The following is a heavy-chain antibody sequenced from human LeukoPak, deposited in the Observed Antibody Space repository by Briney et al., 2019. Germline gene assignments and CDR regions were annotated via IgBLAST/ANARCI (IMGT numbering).Heavy chain of an antibody. Sequence: PSETLSLTCTVSGGSISSYYWSWIRQPAGKGLEWIGRIYITGSTNYNPSLKGRVTMSVDTSKNQFSLKLSSVTAADTAVYYCAREVLAASPYFDYWGQGTLVTVSS. CDR2: IYITGST. CDR3: AREVLAASPYFDY. V-gene: IGHV4-4*07. CDR1: GGSISSYY. D-gene: IGHD3-3*01. J-gene: IGHJ4*02.